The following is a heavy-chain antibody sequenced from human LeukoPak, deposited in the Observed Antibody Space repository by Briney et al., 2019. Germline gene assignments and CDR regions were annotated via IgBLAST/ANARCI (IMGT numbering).Heavy chain of an antibody. Sequence: SVKVSCKTSGGTFNNSAISWVRQAPGQGLEWLGCIMPLFGTAGYAQKFQGRVTITKNESTRTVYLELTSLTSDDTAVYYCARDVHGDYGSGWFDPWGQGTLVSVSS. CDR2: IMPLFGTA. CDR3: ARDVHGDYGSGWFDP. V-gene: IGHV1-69*05. CDR1: GGTFNNSA. D-gene: IGHD4-17*01. J-gene: IGHJ5*02.